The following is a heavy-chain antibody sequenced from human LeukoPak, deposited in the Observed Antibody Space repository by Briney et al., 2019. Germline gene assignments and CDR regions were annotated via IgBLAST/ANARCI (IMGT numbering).Heavy chain of an antibody. V-gene: IGHV3-21*01. D-gene: IGHD4-17*01. CDR2: ISTSSSLI. J-gene: IGHJ4*02. CDR1: GFTFSSYS. CDR3: ARGYGDYGSY. Sequence: GGSLRLYCAASGFTFSSYSMNWVRQAPGKGPEWVSSISTSSSLISYADSVRGRFSISRDNAQNSLFLQMNSLRAEDTAVYYCARGYGDYGSYWGQGILVTVSS.